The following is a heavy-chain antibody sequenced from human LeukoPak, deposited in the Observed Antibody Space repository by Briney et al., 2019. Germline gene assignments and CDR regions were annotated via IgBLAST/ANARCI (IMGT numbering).Heavy chain of an antibody. CDR3: ARDWRYSSSWYDY. CDR1: GFTFSSYW. D-gene: IGHD6-13*01. V-gene: IGHV3-7*01. J-gene: IGHJ4*02. Sequence: PGGSLRLSCAASGFTFSSYWMSWVRQAPGKGLEWVANIKQDGSEKYYVDSVKGRFTISRDNAKNSLYLQMNSLRAEDTAVYYCARDWRYSSSWYDYWGQGTLVTVSS. CDR2: IKQDGSEK.